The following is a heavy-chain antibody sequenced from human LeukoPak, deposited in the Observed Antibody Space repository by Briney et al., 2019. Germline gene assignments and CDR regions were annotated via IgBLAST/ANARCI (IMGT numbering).Heavy chain of an antibody. CDR3: ARGRATLRFLEWLLYDGWFDP. Sequence: SETLSLTCAVYGGSFGGYYWSWIRQPPGKGLEWIGEINHSGSTNYNPSLKSRVTISVDTSKNQFSLKLSSVTAADTAVYYCARGRATLRFLEWLLYDGWFDPWGQGTLVTVSS. CDR1: GGSFGGYY. D-gene: IGHD3-3*01. CDR2: INHSGST. J-gene: IGHJ5*02. V-gene: IGHV4-34*01.